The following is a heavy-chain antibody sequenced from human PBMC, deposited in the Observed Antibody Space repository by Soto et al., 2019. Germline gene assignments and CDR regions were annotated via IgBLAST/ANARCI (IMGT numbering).Heavy chain of an antibody. J-gene: IGHJ6*03. V-gene: IGHV3-7*01. CDR3: ARRGYSYGYDYFYYMDV. D-gene: IGHD5-18*01. CDR1: GFTFSSYW. CDR2: IKQDGSEK. Sequence: EVQLVESGGGLVQPGGSLRLSCAASGFTFSSYWMSWVRQAPGKGLEWVANIKQDGSEKYYVDSVKGRFTISRDNAKNSLYLQMNSLRDEDTAVYYCARRGYSYGYDYFYYMDVWGKGTTVTVSS.